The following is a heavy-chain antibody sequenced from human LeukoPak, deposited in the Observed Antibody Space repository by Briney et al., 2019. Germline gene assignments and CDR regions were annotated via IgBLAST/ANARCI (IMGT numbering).Heavy chain of an antibody. CDR2: IYYSGST. CDR3: ARGYSYGPEVDY. V-gene: IGHV4-59*01. Sequence: SETLSLTCTVSGGSISSYYWSWIRQPPGKGLEWIGYIYYSGSTNYNPSLKSRVTISVDTSKNQFSLKLSSVTATDTAVYYCARGYSYGPEVDYWGQGTLVTVSS. J-gene: IGHJ4*02. D-gene: IGHD5-18*01. CDR1: GGSISSYY.